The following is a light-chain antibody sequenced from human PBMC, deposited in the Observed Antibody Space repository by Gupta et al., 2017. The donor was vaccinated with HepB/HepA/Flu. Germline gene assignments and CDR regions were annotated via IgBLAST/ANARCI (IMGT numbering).Light chain of an antibody. CDR3: QQSYSTLFT. J-gene: IGKJ3*01. CDR1: QSISIY. V-gene: IGKV1-39*01. CDR2: AAS. Sequence: DIQMTQSPSSLSASVGDRVTITCRASQSISIYLNWYQQKPGKAPKLLIYAASSLQSGVPSRFSGSGSGTDFTLTISSLQPEDFATYYCQQSYSTLFTFGHGTKVDIK.